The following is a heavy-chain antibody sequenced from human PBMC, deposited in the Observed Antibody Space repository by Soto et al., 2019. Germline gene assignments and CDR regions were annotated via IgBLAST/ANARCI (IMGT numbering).Heavy chain of an antibody. CDR1: GGSVRAPDW. Sequence: QVHLQESGPGLVAPSGTLSLTCTLSGGSVRAPDWWYWVRQSPDKGLEWIAEVHISGHSNYNPSLRSRVSVSIDCSKNQFYLNLSSVTAADTAIYYCARVRQGCSANNCYFDPWGQGTQVTISS. J-gene: IGHJ5*01. V-gene: IGHV4-4*02. CDR2: VHISGHS. CDR3: ARVRQGCSANNCYFDP. D-gene: IGHD1-1*01.